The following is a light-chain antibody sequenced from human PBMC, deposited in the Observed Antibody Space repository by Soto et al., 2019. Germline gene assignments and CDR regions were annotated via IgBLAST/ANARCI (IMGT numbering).Light chain of an antibody. V-gene: IGKV3-11*01. CDR2: DAS. CDR1: QSVSSY. CDR3: QQRSNWPQWT. Sequence: IVLTQAAATLSFSRGEIATLSCRASQSVSSYLAWYQQKPGQAPRLLIYDASNRASGIPARFSGSGSGTDFTLTISSLEPEDFAVYYCQQRSNWPQWTFGQGTKVDIK. J-gene: IGKJ1*01.